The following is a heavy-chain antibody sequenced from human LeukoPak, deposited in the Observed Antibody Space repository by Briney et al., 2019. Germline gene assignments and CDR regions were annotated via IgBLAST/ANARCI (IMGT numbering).Heavy chain of an antibody. D-gene: IGHD4-17*01. V-gene: IGHV3-9*01. CDR2: ISWNSGSI. Sequence: GGSLRLSCAASGFTFDDYAMHWVRQAPGKGLEWVSGISWNSGSIGYADSVKGRFTISRDNAKNSLYLQMNSLRAEDTALYYCAKDGDYGDDYFDYWGQGTLVTVSS. J-gene: IGHJ4*02. CDR1: GFTFDDYA. CDR3: AKDGDYGDDYFDY.